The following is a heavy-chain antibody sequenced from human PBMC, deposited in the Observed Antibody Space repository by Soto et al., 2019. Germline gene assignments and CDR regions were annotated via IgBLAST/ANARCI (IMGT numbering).Heavy chain of an antibody. CDR2: IDPSDSYT. V-gene: IGHV5-10-1*01. CDR3: ASRSYSTYYYGMVV. CDR1: GYSFTSYG. D-gene: IGHD6-13*01. J-gene: IGHJ6*02. Sequence: EALKISCKGSGYSFTSYGISWVRQMPGKGLEWMGRIDPSDSYTNYSPSFQGHVTISADKSISTAYLQWSSLKASDTAMYYCASRSYSTYYYGMVVWGQGTTVTSP.